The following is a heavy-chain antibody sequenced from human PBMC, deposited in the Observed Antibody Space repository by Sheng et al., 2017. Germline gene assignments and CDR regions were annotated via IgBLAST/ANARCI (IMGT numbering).Heavy chain of an antibody. CDR1: GFTFSDYY. CDR2: ISSSSSYT. CDR3: AKWELPSYFDY. V-gene: IGHV3-11*05. D-gene: IGHD1-26*01. Sequence: QVQLVESGVGLVKPGGSLRLSCAASGFTFSDYYMSWIRQAPGKGLEWVSYISSSSSYTNYADSVKGRFTISRDNAKNSLYLQMNSLRAEDTAVYYCAKWELPSYFDYWGQGTLVTVSS. J-gene: IGHJ4*02.